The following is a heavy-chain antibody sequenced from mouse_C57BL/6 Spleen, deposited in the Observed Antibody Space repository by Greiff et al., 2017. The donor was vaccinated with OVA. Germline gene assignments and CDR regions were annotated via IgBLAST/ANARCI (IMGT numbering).Heavy chain of an antibody. CDR1: GFTFSDYG. CDR3: ARPLDYYGSSYDYAMDY. J-gene: IGHJ4*01. V-gene: IGHV5-17*01. CDR2: ISSGSSTI. Sequence: EVKVVESGGGLVKPGGSLKLSCAASGFTFSDYGMHWVRQAPEKGLEWVAYISSGSSTIYYADTVKGRFTISRDNAKNTLFLQMTSLRSEDTAMYYCARPLDYYGSSYDYAMDYWGQGTSVTVSS. D-gene: IGHD1-1*01.